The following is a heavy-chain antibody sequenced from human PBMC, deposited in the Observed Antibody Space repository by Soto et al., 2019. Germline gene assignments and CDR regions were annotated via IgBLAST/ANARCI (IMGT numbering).Heavy chain of an antibody. CDR1: GFTCSSYS. CDR2: ISSSSSTI. J-gene: IGHJ3*02. D-gene: IGHD3-22*01. CDR3: SFDRYYYDGRGAFDI. V-gene: IGHV3-48*01. Sequence: EVQLVESGGGLVQPGGSLRLSCAASGFTCSSYSMNWVRQAPGKGLEWVSYISSSSSTIYYADSVKGRFTISRDNAKNSLYLQMNSLRAEDTAVYYCSFDRYYYDGRGAFDIRGQGTMVTVSS.